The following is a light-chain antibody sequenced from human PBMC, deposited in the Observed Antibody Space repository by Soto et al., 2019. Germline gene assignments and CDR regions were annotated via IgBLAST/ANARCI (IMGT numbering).Light chain of an antibody. J-gene: IGKJ1*01. CDR3: QQYARSPWT. Sequence: EVVLPKPPGTLSFSPGEQATLSSRASQPVSSGYLAGYQQRSGQAPRLLIYGSSSRASDVPDRFSGSGSGTEFTLTISSLEPEDFAVYFCQQYARSPWTFGQGTKLEIK. CDR1: QPVSSGY. V-gene: IGKV3-20*01. CDR2: GSS.